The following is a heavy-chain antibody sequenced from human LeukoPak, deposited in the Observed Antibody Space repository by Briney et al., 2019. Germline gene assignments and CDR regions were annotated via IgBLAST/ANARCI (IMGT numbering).Heavy chain of an antibody. CDR2: IYYSGST. J-gene: IGHJ4*02. CDR1: GGSISRGGYY. CDR3: ARTGIVGATDC. D-gene: IGHD1-26*01. V-gene: IGHV4-31*03. Sequence: NPSETLSLTCTVSGGSISRGGYYWSWIRQHPGKGLEWIGYIYYSGSTYYNPSLKSRVTISVDTSKNQFSLKLSSVTAADTAVYYCARTGIVGATDCWGQGTLVTVSS.